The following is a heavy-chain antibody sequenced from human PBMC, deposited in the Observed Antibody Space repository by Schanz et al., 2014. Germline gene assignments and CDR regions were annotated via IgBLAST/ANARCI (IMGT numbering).Heavy chain of an antibody. CDR1: GFTFSSYG. Sequence: QVQLVESGGGVVQPGRSLRLSCAASGFTFSSYGMHWVRQAPGKGLEWVAAMSYDGSIKYYGDSVKGRFTISRDNSKNTLYLHMNTLRSEDTAVYYCARPRFDYGEVDYWGQGTLXTVSS. D-gene: IGHD4-17*01. CDR2: MSYDGSIK. CDR3: ARPRFDYGEVDY. V-gene: IGHV3-30*03. J-gene: IGHJ4*02.